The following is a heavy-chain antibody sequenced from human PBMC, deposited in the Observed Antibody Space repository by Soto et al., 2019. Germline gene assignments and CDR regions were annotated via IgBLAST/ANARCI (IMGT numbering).Heavy chain of an antibody. CDR2: INPNSGGT. J-gene: IGHJ5*02. CDR3: ARAVHCSGGSCYFWFDP. CDR1: GYTFTGYY. V-gene: IGHV1-2*04. Sequence: GASVKVSCKASGYTFTGYYMHWVRQAPGQGLEWMGWINPNSGGTNYAQKFQGWVTMTRDTSISTAYMELSRLRSDDTAVYYCARAVHCSGGSCYFWFDPWGQGTLVTVSS. D-gene: IGHD2-15*01.